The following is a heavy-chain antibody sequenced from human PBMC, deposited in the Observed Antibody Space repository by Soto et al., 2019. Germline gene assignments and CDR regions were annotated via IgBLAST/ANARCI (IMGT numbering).Heavy chain of an antibody. V-gene: IGHV3-53*01. CDR3: VSRIPSWVFDY. D-gene: IGHD3-16*01. CDR1: GFTVNTNY. Sequence: PGGSLRLSCFVSGFTVNTNYMYWVRQAPGRGLEWVSAMYSGGDIHYADSVKGRFTISRDTSENTLYLRMDKLRVEDTAVYFCVSRIPSWVFDYWGQGTLVTVSS. J-gene: IGHJ4*01. CDR2: MYSGGDI.